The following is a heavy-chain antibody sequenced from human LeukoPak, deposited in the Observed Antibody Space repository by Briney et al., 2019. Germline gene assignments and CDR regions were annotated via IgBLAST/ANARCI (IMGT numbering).Heavy chain of an antibody. CDR2: ISYDGSNK. D-gene: IGHD2-2*02. CDR3: ARDAIVVPAAIGYFQH. CDR1: GFTFSSYA. Sequence: PGGSLRLSCAASGFTFSSYAMHWVRQAPGKGLEWVAVISYDGSNKYYADSVKGRFTISRDNSKNTLHLQMNSLRAEDTAVYYCARDAIVVPAAIGYFQHWGQGTLVTVSS. J-gene: IGHJ1*01. V-gene: IGHV3-30-3*01.